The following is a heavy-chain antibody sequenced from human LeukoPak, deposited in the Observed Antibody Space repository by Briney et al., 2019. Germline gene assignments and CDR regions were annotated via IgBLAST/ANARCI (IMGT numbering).Heavy chain of an antibody. V-gene: IGHV3-23*01. D-gene: IGHD2-15*01. CDR2: ISGSGGNT. CDR1: GFTFSNSA. J-gene: IGHJ4*02. CDR3: AKLDIVVVVSAKFHY. Sequence: PGGSLRLSCAASGFTFSNSAMSWVRQAPGKGLEWVSHISGSGGNTYHADSVKGRFTISRDNSKNTLYLQMNSLRAEDTAVYFCAKLDIVVVVSAKFHYWGQGTLVTVSS.